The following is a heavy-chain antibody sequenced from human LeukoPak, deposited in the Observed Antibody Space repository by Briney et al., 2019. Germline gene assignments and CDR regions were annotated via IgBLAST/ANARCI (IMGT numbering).Heavy chain of an antibody. CDR1: GFTFGTYG. J-gene: IGHJ6*04. CDR2: IRYDGSQI. V-gene: IGHV3-30*02. CDR3: AELGITMIGGV. Sequence: GGSLRLSCVASGFTFGTYGMHWVRQAPGKGLEWVAFIRYDGSQIYYADSVKGRFTISRDNSKNTLYLQMNSLRAEDTAVYYCAELGITMIGGVWGKGTTVTISS. D-gene: IGHD3-10*02.